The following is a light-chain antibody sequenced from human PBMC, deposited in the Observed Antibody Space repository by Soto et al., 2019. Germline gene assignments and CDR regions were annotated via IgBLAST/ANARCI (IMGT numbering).Light chain of an antibody. V-gene: IGKV3-20*01. CDR3: QQFDSSSWT. Sequence: EGMLSQSPGTLSLYPGERATLSCRASQSVSSSSYLAWYQQKPGQAPRLLIYGASSRATGIPDRFSGSGSGTDFTLTISRLEPEDFAVYYCQQFDSSSWTFGQGTKV. CDR2: GAS. CDR1: QSVSSSSY. J-gene: IGKJ1*01.